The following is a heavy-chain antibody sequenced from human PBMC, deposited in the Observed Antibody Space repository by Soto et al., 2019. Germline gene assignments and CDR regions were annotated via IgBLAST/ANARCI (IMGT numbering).Heavy chain of an antibody. CDR1: GGTFSSYA. CDR2: IIPIFGTA. Sequence: QVQLVQSGAEVKKPGSSVKVSCKASGGTFSSYAISWVRQAPGQGLEWMGGIIPIFGTANYAQKFQGRVTITADESTSTADMGLSRLRSGDTAVYYCASNRSRRGSYYVESYYYYYYDMDFWGHGTTVTVSS. D-gene: IGHD1-26*01. J-gene: IGHJ6*02. CDR3: ASNRSRRGSYYVESYYYYYYDMDF. V-gene: IGHV1-69*01.